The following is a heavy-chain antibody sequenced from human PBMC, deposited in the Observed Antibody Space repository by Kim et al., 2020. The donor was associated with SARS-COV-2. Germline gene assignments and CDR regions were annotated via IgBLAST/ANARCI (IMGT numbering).Heavy chain of an antibody. CDR3: ARDRPEARSRQHYYYGMDV. CDR1: GYTFTSYG. D-gene: IGHD6-6*01. Sequence: ASVKVSCKASGYTFTSYGISWVRQAPGQGLEWMGWISAYNGNTNYAQKLQGRVTMTTDTSTSTAYMELRSLRSDDTAVYYCARDRPEARSRQHYYYGMDVWGQGTTVTVSS. V-gene: IGHV1-18*01. CDR2: ISAYNGNT. J-gene: IGHJ6*02.